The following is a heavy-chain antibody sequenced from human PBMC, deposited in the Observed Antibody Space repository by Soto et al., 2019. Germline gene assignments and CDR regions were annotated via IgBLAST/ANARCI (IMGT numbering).Heavy chain of an antibody. Sequence: QVQLVESGGGVVQPGRSLRLSCAVSGFTFSSHAMHWVRQAPGKGLEWVAIISYDGRSKYYAESVKGRFTISRDNSKNTLYLQMNSLRVEDTAVYYCARDRTGSYSVDYWGQGTLVTVSS. CDR1: GFTFSSHA. CDR2: ISYDGRSK. J-gene: IGHJ4*02. D-gene: IGHD1-26*01. V-gene: IGHV3-30*04. CDR3: ARDRTGSYSVDY.